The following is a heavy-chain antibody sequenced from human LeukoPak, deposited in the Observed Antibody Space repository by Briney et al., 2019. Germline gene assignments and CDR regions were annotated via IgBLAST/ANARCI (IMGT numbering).Heavy chain of an antibody. J-gene: IGHJ4*02. Sequence: PSETLSLTCTVSGGSISSYYWSWIRQPPGKGLEWIGYLYYSGSTNYNPSLKSRVTISVDTSKNQFSLKLSSVTAADTAVYYCARTVSVGTSYPYFDYWGQGTLVTVSS. D-gene: IGHD2-2*01. CDR1: GGSISSYY. V-gene: IGHV4-59*01. CDR2: LYYSGST. CDR3: ARTVSVGTSYPYFDY.